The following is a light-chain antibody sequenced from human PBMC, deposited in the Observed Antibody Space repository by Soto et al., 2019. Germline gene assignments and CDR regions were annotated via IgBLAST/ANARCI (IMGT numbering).Light chain of an antibody. Sequence: QSALTQPASVSGSPGQSITISCTGTSSDVGGYNYVSWYQQHPGKAPKLMIYEVSNRPSGVSNRFSGSKSGNTASLTISGLQAEDEADYYCSSYTSSSTLFGNGTKLTVL. V-gene: IGLV2-14*01. CDR2: EVS. CDR3: SSYTSSSTL. CDR1: SSDVGGYNY. J-gene: IGLJ1*01.